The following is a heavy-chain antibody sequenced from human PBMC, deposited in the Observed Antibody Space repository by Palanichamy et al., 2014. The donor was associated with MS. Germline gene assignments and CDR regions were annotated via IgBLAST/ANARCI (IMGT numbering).Heavy chain of an antibody. D-gene: IGHD2-21*02. CDR1: GFTFSSYA. V-gene: IGHV3-30*04. J-gene: IGHJ6*03. Sequence: QVQRGGVVGEAWSSLGRSLRLSCAASGFTFSSYAMHWVRQAPGKGLEWVAVISYDGSNKYYADSVKGRFTISRDNSKNTLYLQMNSLRAEDTAVYYCARAPRDPGYYYYMDVWGKGTTVTVSS. CDR2: ISYDGSNK. CDR3: ARAPRDPGYYYYMDV.